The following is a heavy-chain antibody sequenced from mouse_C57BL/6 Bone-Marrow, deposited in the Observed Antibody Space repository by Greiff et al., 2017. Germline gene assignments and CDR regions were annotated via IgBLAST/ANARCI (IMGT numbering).Heavy chain of an antibody. CDR2: INYDGSST. CDR1: GFTFSDYY. Sequence: EVHLVESEGGLVQPGSSMKLSCTASGFTFSDYYMAWVRQVPEKGLEWVANINYDGSSTYYLDSLKSRFIISRDNAKNILYLQMSSLKSEDTATYYCARERGYYYGSRWYFDVWGTGTTVTVSS. D-gene: IGHD1-1*01. CDR3: ARERGYYYGSRWYFDV. J-gene: IGHJ1*03. V-gene: IGHV5-16*01.